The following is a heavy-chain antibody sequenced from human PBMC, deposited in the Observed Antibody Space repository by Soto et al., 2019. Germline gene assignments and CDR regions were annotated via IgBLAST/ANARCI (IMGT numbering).Heavy chain of an antibody. CDR1: GFTFSSYA. D-gene: IGHD3-10*01. J-gene: IGHJ4*02. V-gene: IGHV3-23*01. Sequence: GGSLRLSCAASGFTFSSYAMSWVRQAPGKGLEWVSAISGSGGSTYYADSVKGRFTISRDNSKNTLYLQMNSLRAEDTAVYYCAKDRTMVRGVHSYFDYWGQGTLVTVSS. CDR3: AKDRTMVRGVHSYFDY. CDR2: ISGSGGST.